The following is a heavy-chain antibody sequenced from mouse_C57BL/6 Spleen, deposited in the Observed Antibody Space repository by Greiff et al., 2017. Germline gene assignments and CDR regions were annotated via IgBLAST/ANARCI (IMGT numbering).Heavy chain of an antibody. CDR2: IDPSDSYT. D-gene: IGHD2-1*01. Sequence: QVQLQQPGAELVMPGASVKLSCKASGYTFTSYWMHWVKQSPGQGLEWIGEIDPSDSYTNYNQKFKGKSTLTVDKSSSTAYMQLSSLTSEDSAVYYCARRLLWYHWYFDVWGTGTTVTVSS. V-gene: IGHV1-69*01. CDR1: GYTFTSYW. CDR3: ARRLLWYHWYFDV. J-gene: IGHJ1*03.